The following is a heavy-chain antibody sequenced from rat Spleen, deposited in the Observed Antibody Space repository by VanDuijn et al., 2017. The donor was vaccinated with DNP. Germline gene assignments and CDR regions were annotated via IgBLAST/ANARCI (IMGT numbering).Heavy chain of an antibody. CDR1: GYSITSNY. CDR3: ARYYGSGDSYGFAY. D-gene: IGHD1-1*01. V-gene: IGHV3-1*01. J-gene: IGHJ3*01. Sequence: EVQLQESGPGLVKPSQSLSLTCSVTGYSITSNYWGWIRKFPGNKMEWIGHISYNGHTNYNPSLKSRISIARDTSKNQFFLQLTSVTDEDTATYYCARYYGSGDSYGFAYWGRGTLVTASS. CDR2: ISYNGHT.